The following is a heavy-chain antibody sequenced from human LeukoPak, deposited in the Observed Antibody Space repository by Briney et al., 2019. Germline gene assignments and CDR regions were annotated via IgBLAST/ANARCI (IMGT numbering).Heavy chain of an antibody. V-gene: IGHV3-23*01. CDR1: GFTFSSYA. CDR3: AKPRYCSSTSCYTDGYFDY. J-gene: IGHJ4*02. Sequence: PGGYLRLSCAASGFTFSSYAMSWVRQAPGKGLEWVSAISGSGGSTYYADSVKGRFTISRDNSKNTLYLQMNSLRAEDTAVYYCAKPRYCSSTSCYTDGYFDYWGQGTLVTVSS. D-gene: IGHD2-2*02. CDR2: ISGSGGST.